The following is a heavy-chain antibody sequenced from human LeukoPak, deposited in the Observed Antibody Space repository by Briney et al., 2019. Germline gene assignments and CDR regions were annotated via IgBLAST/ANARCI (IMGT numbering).Heavy chain of an antibody. CDR3: ARLPATVTTYFDY. V-gene: IGHV4-39*01. CDR2: IYYSGST. J-gene: IGHJ4*02. CDR1: GGPISSSSYY. D-gene: IGHD4-17*01. Sequence: SETLSLTCTVSGGPISSSSYYWGWIRQPPGKGLEWIGSIYYSGSTYYNPSLKSRVTISVDTSKNQFSLKLSSVTAADTAVYYCARLPATVTTYFDYWGQGTLVTVSS.